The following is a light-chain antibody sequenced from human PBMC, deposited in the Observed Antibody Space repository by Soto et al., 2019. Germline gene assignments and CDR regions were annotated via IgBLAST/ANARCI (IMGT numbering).Light chain of an antibody. J-gene: IGLJ3*02. CDR3: CSYAGSSTCV. CDR1: SSDVGSYNL. CDR2: EGS. V-gene: IGLV2-23*01. Sequence: QSVLTQPASVSGSHGQSITISCTGTSSDVGSYNLVSWYQQHPGKAPKLMIYEGSKRPSGVSNRFSGSKSGNTASLTISGLQAEDEADYYCCSYAGSSTCVFGGGTKLTVL.